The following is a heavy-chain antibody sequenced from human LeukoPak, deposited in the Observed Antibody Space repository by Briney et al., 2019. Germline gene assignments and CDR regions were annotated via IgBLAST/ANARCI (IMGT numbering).Heavy chain of an antibody. V-gene: IGHV5-51*01. Sequence: GESLKISCKGSGYSFANYWIGWVRQMPGKGLEWMGIMFPGDSDPRYSPSFQGQVTISVDKSVSTAYLQWNSLKASDSAMYYCARAGIAAKSYYYYYMDVWGKGTTVTVSS. D-gene: IGHD6-13*01. CDR3: ARAGIAAKSYYYYYMDV. CDR2: MFPGDSDP. J-gene: IGHJ6*03. CDR1: GYSFANYW.